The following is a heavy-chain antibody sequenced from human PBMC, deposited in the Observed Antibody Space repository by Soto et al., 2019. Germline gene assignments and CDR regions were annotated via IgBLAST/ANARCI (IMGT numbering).Heavy chain of an antibody. D-gene: IGHD3-22*01. V-gene: IGHV2-5*01. J-gene: IGHJ4*02. CDR2: IYWNDEK. CDR1: GFSLSTNGVG. CDR3: AHGAYYDYSRGSRFDY. Sequence: QITLKESGPTLVKPTQTLTLTCTSSGFSLSTNGVGVGWIRQPPGKALEWLGLIYWNDEKRYSPSLKSRLTITKDTSKNQVVLTMTNMEPVDTATYYCAHGAYYDYSRGSRFDYWGQGPLVTVSS.